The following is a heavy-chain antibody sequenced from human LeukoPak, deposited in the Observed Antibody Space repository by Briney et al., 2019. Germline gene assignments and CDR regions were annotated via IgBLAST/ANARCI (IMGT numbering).Heavy chain of an antibody. Sequence: PSETLSLTCAVYGGSFSGYYWSWIRQPPGKGLEWIGYIYYSGSTYYNPSLKSRVTISVDTSKNQFSLKLSSVTAADTAVYYCAREPVTNTGGAFDIWGQGTMVTVSS. D-gene: IGHD4-23*01. J-gene: IGHJ3*02. CDR2: IYYSGST. V-gene: IGHV4-34*09. CDR3: AREPVTNTGGAFDI. CDR1: GGSFSGYY.